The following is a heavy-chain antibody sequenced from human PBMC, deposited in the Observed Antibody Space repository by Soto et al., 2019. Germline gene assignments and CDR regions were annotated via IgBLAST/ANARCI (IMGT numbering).Heavy chain of an antibody. Sequence: ASVKVSCKASGYTFTSYGISWVRQAPGQGLEWMGWISAYNGNTNYAQKLQGRVTMTTDTSTSTAYMELRSLRSDDTAVYYCAREDSSGYYLGNWFDPWGQGTLVTV. J-gene: IGHJ5*02. V-gene: IGHV1-18*01. CDR2: ISAYNGNT. CDR1: GYTFTSYG. CDR3: AREDSSGYYLGNWFDP. D-gene: IGHD3-22*01.